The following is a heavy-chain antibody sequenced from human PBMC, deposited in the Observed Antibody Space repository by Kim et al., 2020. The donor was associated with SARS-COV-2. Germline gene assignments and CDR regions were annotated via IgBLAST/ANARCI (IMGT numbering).Heavy chain of an antibody. J-gene: IGHJ2*01. CDR3: ARDKRVRWYFDL. CDR1: GFTFSSYG. D-gene: IGHD3-3*01. Sequence: GGSLRLSCAASGFTFSSYGMHWVRQAPGKGLEWVAVIWYDGSNKYYADSVKGRFTISRDNSKNTLYLQMNSLRAEDTAVYYCARDKRVRWYFDLWGRGTLVTVSS. V-gene: IGHV3-33*01. CDR2: IWYDGSNK.